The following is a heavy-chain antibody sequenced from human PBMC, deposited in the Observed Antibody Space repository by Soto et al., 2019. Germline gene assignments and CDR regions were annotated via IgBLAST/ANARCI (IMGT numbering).Heavy chain of an antibody. D-gene: IGHD7-27*01. J-gene: IGHJ3*02. CDR2: INAGNGNT. CDR3: ARVPPSSGDDAFDI. CDR1: GYTFTSYA. Sequence: VASVKVSCKASGYTFTSYAMHWVRQAPGQRLEWMGWINAGNGNTKYSQKFQGRVTITRDTSASTAYMELSSLRSEDTAVYYCARVPPSSGDDAFDIWGQGTMVT. V-gene: IGHV1-3*01.